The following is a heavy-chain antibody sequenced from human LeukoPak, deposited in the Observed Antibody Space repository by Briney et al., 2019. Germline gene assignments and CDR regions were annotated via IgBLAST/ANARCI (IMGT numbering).Heavy chain of an antibody. Sequence: VASVKVSCKASGYTFSNQYIHWVRRAPGQGLEWMGIINPNGGTTSNAQKFQGRVTMTTDTSRSTVYMELSSLRSGDTAVYYCARGSTSGFDYWGQGTLVTVSS. J-gene: IGHJ4*02. CDR1: GYTFSNQY. D-gene: IGHD3-10*01. CDR2: INPNGGTT. CDR3: ARGSTSGFDY. V-gene: IGHV1-46*01.